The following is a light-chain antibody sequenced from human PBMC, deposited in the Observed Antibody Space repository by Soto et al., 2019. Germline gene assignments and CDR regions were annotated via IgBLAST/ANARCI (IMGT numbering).Light chain of an antibody. Sequence: IGVKKSPGTLSLYTGERATLSCRASQSVSSSYLAWYQQKPGQAPRLLIYGASSRATGIPARFSGSGSGTDFTLTISSLEPEDFAVYYCQQYGSSPGITFGQGRRLEIK. CDR3: QQYGSSPGIT. J-gene: IGKJ5*01. CDR2: GAS. V-gene: IGKV3-20*01. CDR1: QSVSSSY.